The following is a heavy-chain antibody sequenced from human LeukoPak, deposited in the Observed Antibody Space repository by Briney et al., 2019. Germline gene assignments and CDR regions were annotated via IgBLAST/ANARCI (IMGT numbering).Heavy chain of an antibody. J-gene: IGHJ3*02. Sequence: GGSLRLXCAASGFTFSSYGMHWVRQAPGKGLEWVAFIRYDGSNKYYADSVKGRFTISRDNSKNTLYLQMNSPRAEDTAVYYCAKNTNYYDSSGYRDAFDIWGQGTMVTVSS. CDR3: AKNTNYYDSSGYRDAFDI. D-gene: IGHD3-22*01. CDR2: IRYDGSNK. CDR1: GFTFSSYG. V-gene: IGHV3-30*02.